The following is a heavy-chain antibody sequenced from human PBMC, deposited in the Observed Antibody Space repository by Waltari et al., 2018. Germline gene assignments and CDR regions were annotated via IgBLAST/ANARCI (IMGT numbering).Heavy chain of an antibody. V-gene: IGHV1-2*06. J-gene: IGHJ4*02. D-gene: IGHD2-8*01. CDR1: GYTFTGYY. CDR3: ARHPMADCTNGVCYGSFDY. CDR2: INPNSGGT. Sequence: QVQLVQSGAEVKKPGASVKVSCKASGYTFTGYYMHWVRQAPGQGLEWMGRINPNSGGTNYAQKFQGMVTMTRDTSISTAYMELSRLRSDDTSVYYCARHPMADCTNGVCYGSFDYWGQGTLVTVSS.